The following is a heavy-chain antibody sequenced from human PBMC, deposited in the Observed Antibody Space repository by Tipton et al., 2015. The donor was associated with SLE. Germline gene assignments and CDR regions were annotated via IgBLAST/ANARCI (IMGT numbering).Heavy chain of an antibody. CDR2: IYSGGSST. CDR1: GFTFSSYA. V-gene: IGHV3-23*03. Sequence: SLRLSCAASGFTFSSYAMSWVRQAPGEGLEWVSVIYSGGSSTYYADSVKGRFTISRDNSKNTLYLQMNSLRAEDTAVYYCARSSSWKADWFDPWGQGTLVTVSS. CDR3: ARSSSWKADWFDP. J-gene: IGHJ5*02. D-gene: IGHD6-13*01.